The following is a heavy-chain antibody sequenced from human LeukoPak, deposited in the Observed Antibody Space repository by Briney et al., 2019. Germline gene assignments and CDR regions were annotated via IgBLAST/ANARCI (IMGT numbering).Heavy chain of an antibody. D-gene: IGHD3-10*01. J-gene: IGHJ5*02. Sequence: ASVKVSCKASGYTFTSYDINWVRQAAGQGLEWMGWMNPNNGNTGYAQKFQGRVTMTRNTSISTAYMELSSLRSEDTAVYYCAREGYGSGSYYKADNWFDPWGQGTLVTDSS. CDR1: GYTFTSYD. CDR2: MNPNNGNT. V-gene: IGHV1-8*01. CDR3: AREGYGSGSYYKADNWFDP.